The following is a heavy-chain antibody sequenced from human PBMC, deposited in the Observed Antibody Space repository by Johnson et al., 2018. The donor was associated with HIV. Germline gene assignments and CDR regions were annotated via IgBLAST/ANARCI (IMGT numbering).Heavy chain of an antibody. D-gene: IGHD3-10*01. Sequence: VLLVESGGGLVQPGGSLRLSCAASGFTSSYYDMHWVRQGPGKGLQWVSGIGITGDTYYADSVKGRFTISRENAKNSLYLQMNSLRAEDTAVYYCARDRFGSGRPNAFDMWGQGTMVTVSS. CDR1: GFTSSYYD. V-gene: IGHV3-13*01. CDR2: IGITGDT. J-gene: IGHJ3*02. CDR3: ARDRFGSGRPNAFDM.